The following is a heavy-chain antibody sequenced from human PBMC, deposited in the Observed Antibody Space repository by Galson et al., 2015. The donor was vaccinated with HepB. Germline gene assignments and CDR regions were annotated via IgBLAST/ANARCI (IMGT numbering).Heavy chain of an antibody. CDR1: GFTFTSSA. CDR2: IVVGSGNT. Sequence: SVKVSCKASGFTFTSSAMQWVRQARGQRLEWIGWIVVGSGNTNYAQKFQERVTITRDMSTSTAYMELSSLRSEDTAVYYCARVNVVLWFGELRSDAFDIWGQGTMVTVSS. D-gene: IGHD3-10*01. CDR3: ARVNVVLWFGELRSDAFDI. V-gene: IGHV1-58*02. J-gene: IGHJ3*02.